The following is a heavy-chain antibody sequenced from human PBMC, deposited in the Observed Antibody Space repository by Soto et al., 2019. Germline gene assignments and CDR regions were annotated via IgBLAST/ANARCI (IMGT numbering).Heavy chain of an antibody. J-gene: IGHJ4*02. V-gene: IGHV1-69*02. Sequence: SGKVSCKASGDTFAFYSINWVRQAPGLGLEWMGRINPILSMSNYAQRFQGRVTMTAGKSTSTAYMVLNSLRSEDTGMYYCATSYGSGYRAFDYWGQGALVTVSS. D-gene: IGHD3-10*01. CDR1: GDTFAFYS. CDR3: ATSYGSGYRAFDY. CDR2: INPILSMS.